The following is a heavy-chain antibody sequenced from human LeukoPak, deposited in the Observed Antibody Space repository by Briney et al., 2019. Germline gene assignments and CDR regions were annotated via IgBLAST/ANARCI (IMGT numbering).Heavy chain of an antibody. V-gene: IGHV3-11*01. CDR2: ISSSGSTI. CDR3: ARADIVVVPASDY. Sequence: GGSLRLSCAASGFTFSDYYMSWIRQAPGKGLEWVSYISSSGSTIYYADSVKGRFTISRDNAKNSLYLQMNSLRAEDTAVYYCARADIVVVPASDYWGQGTLVIVSS. J-gene: IGHJ4*02. CDR1: GFTFSDYY. D-gene: IGHD2-2*01.